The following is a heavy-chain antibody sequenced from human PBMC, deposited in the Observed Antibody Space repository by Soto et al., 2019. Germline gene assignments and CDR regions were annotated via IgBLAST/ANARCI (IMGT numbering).Heavy chain of an antibody. D-gene: IGHD4-17*01. CDR3: ARGYGDYYYMDV. V-gene: IGHV1-3*01. CDR1: GYTFTSYA. CDR2: INAGNGNT. Sequence: QVRLVQSGAEVKKPGASVKVSCKASGYTFTSYAMHWVRQAPGQRLEWMGWINAGNGNTKYSQKFQGRVTITRDTSASTAYMELSSLRSEDTAVYYCARGYGDYYYMDVWGQGTPVTVSS. J-gene: IGHJ6*03.